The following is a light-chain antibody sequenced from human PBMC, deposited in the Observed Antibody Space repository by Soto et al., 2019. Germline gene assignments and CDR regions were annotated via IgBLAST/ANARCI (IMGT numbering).Light chain of an antibody. J-gene: IGKJ5*01. Sequence: EIVLTQSPGTLSLSPGERATLSCRASQSVSNSYLAWYQQKPGQSPRLLIYGASSRPTGIPDRFSGSGSGTDFTLTISRLEPEDFAVYYCQQYGSSPRSFGQGTRLEIK. CDR1: QSVSNSY. CDR2: GAS. CDR3: QQYGSSPRS. V-gene: IGKV3-20*01.